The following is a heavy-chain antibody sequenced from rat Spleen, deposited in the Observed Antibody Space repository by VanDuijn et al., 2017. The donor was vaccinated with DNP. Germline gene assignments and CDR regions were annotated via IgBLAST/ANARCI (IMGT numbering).Heavy chain of an antibody. D-gene: IGHD1-3*01. V-gene: IGHV2-41*01. CDR3: ARSLATVVPTGAMDV. CDR1: GFSLTSNS. CDR2: IWNNGGT. Sequence: QVQLKESGPGLVQPSQTLSLTCTVAGFSLTSNSVHWVRQPPGKGLEWMGVIWNNGGTRYNSALKSRLSISRDTSQSQVFLKMNRVQTEDSAMYFGARSLATVVPTGAMDVWGQGTSVTVSS. J-gene: IGHJ4*01.